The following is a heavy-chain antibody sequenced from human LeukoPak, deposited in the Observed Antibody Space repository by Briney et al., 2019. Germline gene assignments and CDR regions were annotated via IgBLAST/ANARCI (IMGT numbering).Heavy chain of an antibody. CDR3: ARVMGSNGVLDY. D-gene: IGHD2-8*01. J-gene: IGHJ4*02. V-gene: IGHV3-21*01. CDR1: RFTFSGYA. CDR2: ISSSSTYI. Sequence: GGSRRLSCEASRFTFSGYAMNWFRQAQGKGLEWVSSISSSSTYIYYADSMEGRFTISRDNAKNSLYLQMNSLRAEDTAVYYCARVMGSNGVLDYWGQGTLVTVSS.